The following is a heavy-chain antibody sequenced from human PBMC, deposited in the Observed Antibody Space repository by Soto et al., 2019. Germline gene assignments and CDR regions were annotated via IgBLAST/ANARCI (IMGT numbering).Heavy chain of an antibody. CDR2: MSPNSGRT. J-gene: IGHJ4*02. Sequence: ASVKVSCKASGYTFSNHDINWVRQATGQGLEWMGWMSPNSGRTGYAQKFQGRVTMTRNTSSSTAYMELSSLRSDDTAVYYCARGKRYTNDYWGQGTLVTVSS. D-gene: IGHD2-2*02. V-gene: IGHV1-8*01. CDR3: ARGKRYTNDY. CDR1: GYTFSNHD.